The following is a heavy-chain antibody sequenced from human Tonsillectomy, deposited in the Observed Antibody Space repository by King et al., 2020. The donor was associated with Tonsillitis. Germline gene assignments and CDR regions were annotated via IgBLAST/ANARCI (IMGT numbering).Heavy chain of an antibody. V-gene: IGHV3-30*02. J-gene: IGHJ4*02. CDR1: GFTFSSYG. CDR3: AKGAGAGFLDY. CDR2: IRHDGSNT. D-gene: IGHD3-10*01. Sequence: VQLVESGGGVVQPGGSLRLSCAASGFTFSSYGMHWVRQAPGKGLEWVAFIRHDGSNTYCADSVKGRFTISRDNSKNTLYLQMNSLKTEDTAVYYCAKGAGAGFLDYWGQGTLVTVSS.